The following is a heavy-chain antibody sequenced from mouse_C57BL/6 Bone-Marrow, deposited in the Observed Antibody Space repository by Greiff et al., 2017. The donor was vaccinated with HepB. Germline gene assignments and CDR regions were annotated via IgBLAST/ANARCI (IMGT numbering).Heavy chain of an antibody. CDR2: ISDGGSYT. CDR1: GFTFSSYA. Sequence: EVKLVESGGGLVKPGGSLKLSCAASGFTFSSYAMSWVRQTPEKRLEWVATISDGGSYTYYPDNVKGRFTISRDNAKNNLYLQMSHLKSEDTAMYYCARDRGDYDVDYWGQGTTLTVSS. D-gene: IGHD2-4*01. CDR3: ARDRGDYDVDY. J-gene: IGHJ2*01. V-gene: IGHV5-4*01.